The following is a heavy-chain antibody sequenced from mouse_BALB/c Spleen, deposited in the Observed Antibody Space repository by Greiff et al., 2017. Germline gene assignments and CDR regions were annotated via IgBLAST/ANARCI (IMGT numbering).Heavy chain of an antibody. CDR3: ASAIYYGNFGY. J-gene: IGHJ3*01. CDR1: GYSITSGYY. V-gene: IGHV3-6*02. D-gene: IGHD2-1*01. Sequence: EVQLQQSGPGLVKPSQSLSLTCSVTGYSITSGYYWNWIRQFPGNKLEWMGYISYNGSNNYNPSLKNRISITRDTSKNQFFLKLNSVTTEDTATYYYASAIYYGNFGYWGQGTLVTVSA. CDR2: ISYNGSN.